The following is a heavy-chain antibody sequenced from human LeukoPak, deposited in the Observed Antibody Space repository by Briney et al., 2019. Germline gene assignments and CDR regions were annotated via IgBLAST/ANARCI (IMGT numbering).Heavy chain of an antibody. D-gene: IGHD4-23*01. CDR3: ARESEPVVTGGGWFDP. Sequence: SETLSLTCTVSGYSISSGYYWGWIRQPPGKGLEWIGSIYHSGSTYYNPSLKSRVTISVDTSKNQFSLKLSSVTAADTAVYYCARESEPVVTGGGWFDPWGQGTLVTVSS. J-gene: IGHJ5*02. CDR2: IYHSGST. CDR1: GYSISSGYY. V-gene: IGHV4-38-2*02.